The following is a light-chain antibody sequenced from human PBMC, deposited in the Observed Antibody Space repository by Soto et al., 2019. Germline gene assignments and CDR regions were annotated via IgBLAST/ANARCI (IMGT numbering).Light chain of an antibody. J-gene: IGKJ1*01. CDR2: HAS. V-gene: IGKV3-15*01. Sequence: DIVLTQSPGTLSLSPGDRVTLSCRASQSVYNNYLAWYQQKPGQAPRLLIYHASARATGIPARFSGSGSGTEFTLTISGLQSEDFAVYYCQQYNNWPPWTFGQGTKVDI. CDR1: QSVYNN. CDR3: QQYNNWPPWT.